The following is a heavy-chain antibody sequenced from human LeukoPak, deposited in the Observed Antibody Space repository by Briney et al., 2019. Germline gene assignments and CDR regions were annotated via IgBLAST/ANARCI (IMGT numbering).Heavy chain of an antibody. D-gene: IGHD6-13*01. CDR2: ISGSGGYT. V-gene: IGHV3-23*01. Sequence: PGGSLRLSCAASGFIFSSYAMSWVRQAPGKGLEWVSAISGSGGYTYYADSVKGRLTISRDNSKNTLYLQMNSLRAEDKAVYYCGKRVAGGTFDHWGQGTLVTVSS. CDR3: GKRVAGGTFDH. J-gene: IGHJ4*02. CDR1: GFIFSSYA.